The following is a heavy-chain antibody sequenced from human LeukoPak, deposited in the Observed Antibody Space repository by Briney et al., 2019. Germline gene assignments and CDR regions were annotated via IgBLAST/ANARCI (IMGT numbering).Heavy chain of an antibody. CDR2: MNPNSGGT. Sequence: ASVKVSCKASGYTFTSYDINWVRQATGQGLEWMGWMNPNSGGTNYAQKFQGRVTMTRDTSISTAYMELSRLRSDDTAVYYCARTIIGTYYYDSSGYFDYWGQGTLVTVSS. D-gene: IGHD3-22*01. CDR1: GYTFTSYD. J-gene: IGHJ4*02. CDR3: ARTIIGTYYYDSSGYFDY. V-gene: IGHV1-2*02.